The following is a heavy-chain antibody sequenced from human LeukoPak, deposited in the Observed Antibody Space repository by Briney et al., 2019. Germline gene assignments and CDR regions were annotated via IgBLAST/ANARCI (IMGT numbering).Heavy chain of an antibody. V-gene: IGHV3-30*18. J-gene: IGHJ4*02. CDR1: GFSFTMYG. D-gene: IGHD6-19*01. CDR2: ISTDGNNE. Sequence: GGDLRLSCSASGFSFTMYGIHWVRRAPGKGLEGVAVISTDGNNEYYANSVKGRFTISRDNSKNTVYLQMTSMRTEDTAVYYCAKDQIGWAPGYVSGPLDQWGQGTLVTVSS. CDR3: AKDQIGWAPGYVSGPLDQ.